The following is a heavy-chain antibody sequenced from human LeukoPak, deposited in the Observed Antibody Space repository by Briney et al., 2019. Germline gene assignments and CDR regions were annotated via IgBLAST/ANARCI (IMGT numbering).Heavy chain of an antibody. CDR1: GFTFSYYG. CDR2: VRFDGNDK. V-gene: IGHV3-30*02. D-gene: IGHD5-18*01. CDR3: AMLYTAMVGFDY. J-gene: IGHJ4*02. Sequence: PGGSLRLSCAASGFTFSYYGMHWVRQAPGKGLEWVAFVRFDGNDKYYADSVKGRFTISRDNSKNTLYLQMNSLRAEDTAVYYCAMLYTAMVGFDYWGQGTLVTVSS.